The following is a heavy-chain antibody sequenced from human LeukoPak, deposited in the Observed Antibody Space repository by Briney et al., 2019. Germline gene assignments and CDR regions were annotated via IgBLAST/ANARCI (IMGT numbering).Heavy chain of an antibody. J-gene: IGHJ4*02. CDR2: IYYSGST. Sequence: SQTLSLTCTVSGGSVSSGSYYWSWIRQPPGKGLEWIGYIYYSGSTNYNPSLKSRVTISVDTSKNQFSLKLSSVTAADTAVYYCARASVGLARDLDYWGQGTLVTVSS. V-gene: IGHV4-61*01. D-gene: IGHD6-6*01. CDR1: GGSVSSGSYY. CDR3: ARASVGLARDLDY.